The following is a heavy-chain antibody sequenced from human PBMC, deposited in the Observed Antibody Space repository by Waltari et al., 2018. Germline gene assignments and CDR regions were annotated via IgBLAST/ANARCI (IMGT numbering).Heavy chain of an antibody. V-gene: IGHV3-7*01. J-gene: IGHJ4*02. CDR1: GFSFFIYC. CDR3: VRDAGLISGRTLDY. CDR2: IKEDGSEK. Sequence: EVQLVESGGGLVQPGDSLRLACAASGFSFFIYCMIWVRQAPGKGLEWVANIKEDGSEKNYVDSVKGRFTISRDNAKNTPYLQLSSLRAEDTAVYYCVRDAGLISGRTLDYWGRGTLVTVS. D-gene: IGHD6-19*01.